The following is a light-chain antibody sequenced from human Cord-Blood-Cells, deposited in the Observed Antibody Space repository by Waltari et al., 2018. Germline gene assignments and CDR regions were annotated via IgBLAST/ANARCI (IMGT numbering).Light chain of an antibody. J-gene: IGLJ1*01. V-gene: IGLV2-11*01. CDR3: CSYAGSYTYV. CDR1: SSYVGGYNY. CDR2: DVS. Sequence: QSALTQPRSVSGSPGQSVTISCPGTSSYVGGYNYVSWYQPHPGKAPKLMIYDVSKRPSGVPDRFSGSKSGNTASLTISGLQAEDEADYYCCSYAGSYTYVFGTGTKVTVL.